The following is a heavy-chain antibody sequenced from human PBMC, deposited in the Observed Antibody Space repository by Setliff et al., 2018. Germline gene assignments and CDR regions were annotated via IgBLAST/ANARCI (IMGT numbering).Heavy chain of an antibody. J-gene: IGHJ4*02. CDR1: GYTLTELS. D-gene: IGHD2-2*02. Sequence: ASVKVSCKVSGYTLTELSRHWVRQAPGKGLEWMGGFDPEDGETIYAQKLQGRVTMTTDTSTSTAYMELRSLRSDDTAVYYCARDREYCSRTSCYIDYWGQGALVTVSS. CDR2: FDPEDGET. CDR3: ARDREYCSRTSCYIDY. V-gene: IGHV1-24*01.